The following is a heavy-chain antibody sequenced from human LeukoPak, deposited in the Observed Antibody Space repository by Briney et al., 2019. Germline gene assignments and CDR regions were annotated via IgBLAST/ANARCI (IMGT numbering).Heavy chain of an antibody. V-gene: IGHV4-59*08. Sequence: SETLSLTCAVYGGSFSGYYWSWIRQPPGKGLEWIGYIYYSGSTYYNPSLKSRVTISVDTSKNQFSLKLSSVTAADTAVYYCARHDYDILTGYYLLWGQGTLVTVSS. CDR2: IYYSGST. J-gene: IGHJ4*02. D-gene: IGHD3-9*01. CDR1: GGSFSGYY. CDR3: ARHDYDILTGYYLL.